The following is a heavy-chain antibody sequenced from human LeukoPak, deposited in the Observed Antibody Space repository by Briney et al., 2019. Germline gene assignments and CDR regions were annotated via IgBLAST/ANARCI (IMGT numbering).Heavy chain of an antibody. CDR1: GFTFGNHY. Sequence: GGSLRLSCEGSGFTFGNHYMSWIRQASGKGLEWVSYIHSGGGDIYYADSVKGRFTISRDNAKNSLYLQMNSLRDEDTAVYYCARGAAFSAFNMWGQGTMVTVSS. CDR2: IHSGGGDI. D-gene: IGHD2-15*01. J-gene: IGHJ3*02. CDR3: ARGAAFSAFNM. V-gene: IGHV3-11*04.